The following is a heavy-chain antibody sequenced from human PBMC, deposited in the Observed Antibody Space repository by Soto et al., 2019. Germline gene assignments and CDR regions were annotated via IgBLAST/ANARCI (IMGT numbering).Heavy chain of an antibody. J-gene: IGHJ4*02. Sequence: EVQVVESGGGLVQPGGSLRLSCAASGFTFSSYSMNWVRQAPGKGLEWVSYISSSSSTKFYADSVQGRFTISRDNARNSSYRQVNSLRAEDTAVYYCARDIAGGGQGTLVTVSS. V-gene: IGHV3-48*01. D-gene: IGHD2-21*01. CDR3: ARDIAG. CDR2: ISSSSSTK. CDR1: GFTFSSYS.